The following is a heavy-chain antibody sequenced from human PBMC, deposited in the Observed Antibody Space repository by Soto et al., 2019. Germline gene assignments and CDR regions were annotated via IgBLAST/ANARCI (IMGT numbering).Heavy chain of an antibody. CDR1: GGSISSGGYY. CDR2: IYYSGST. Sequence: QVQLQESDPGLVKPSQTLSLTCTVSGGSISSGGYYWSWIRQHPGKGLEWIGYIYYSGSTYYNPSLKSRVTISVDTSKNQFSLKLSSATAADTAVYYCARTKAPRYGSGSYYIDYWGQGTLVTVSS. CDR3: ARTKAPRYGSGSYYIDY. V-gene: IGHV4-31*03. J-gene: IGHJ4*02. D-gene: IGHD3-10*01.